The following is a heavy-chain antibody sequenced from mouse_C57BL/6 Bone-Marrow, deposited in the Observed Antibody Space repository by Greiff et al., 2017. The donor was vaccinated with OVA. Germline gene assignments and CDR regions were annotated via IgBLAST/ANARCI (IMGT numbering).Heavy chain of an antibody. CDR3: ARHVRLRRGYYAMDY. Sequence: EVMLVESGGDLLKPGGSLKLSCAASGFTFISYAMSWVRQTPDKRLEWVATISSGGSYPYYPDSVKGRFTISRDNAKNTLYLQMSSLKSEDTAMYYCARHVRLRRGYYAMDYWGQGTSVTVSS. J-gene: IGHJ4*01. D-gene: IGHD2-4*01. CDR2: ISSGGSYP. CDR1: GFTFISYA. V-gene: IGHV5-6*02.